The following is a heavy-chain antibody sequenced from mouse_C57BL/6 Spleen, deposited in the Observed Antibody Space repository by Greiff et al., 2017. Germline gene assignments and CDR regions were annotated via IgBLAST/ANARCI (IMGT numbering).Heavy chain of an antibody. D-gene: IGHD1-1*01. J-gene: IGHJ4*01. CDR1: GYAFSSSW. Sequence: QVQLQQSGPELVKPGASVKISCKASGYAFSSSWMNWVKQRPGKGLEWIGRIYPGDGDTNYNGKFKGKATLTADISSTTAYMQLCSLTSDDSAVYFCARGHYYVSSYYARDYWGQGTSVTVSS. V-gene: IGHV1-82*01. CDR2: IYPGDGDT. CDR3: ARGHYYVSSYYARDY.